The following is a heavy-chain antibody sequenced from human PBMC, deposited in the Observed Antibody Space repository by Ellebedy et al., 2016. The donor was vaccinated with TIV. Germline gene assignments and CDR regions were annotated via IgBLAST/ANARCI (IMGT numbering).Heavy chain of an antibody. CDR3: ASLTGTNGPDAFDI. J-gene: IGHJ3*02. Sequence: ASVKVSCKASGYTFTSYGISWVRQAPGQGLEWMGWISAYNGNTNYAQKLQGRVTMTTDTSTSTAYMELSILRSDDTAVYYCASLTGTNGPDAFDIWGQGTMVTVSS. D-gene: IGHD1-7*01. V-gene: IGHV1-18*01. CDR2: ISAYNGNT. CDR1: GYTFTSYG.